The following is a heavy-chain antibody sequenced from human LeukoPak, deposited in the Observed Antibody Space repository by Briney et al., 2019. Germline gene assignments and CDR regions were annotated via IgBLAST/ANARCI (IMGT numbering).Heavy chain of an antibody. J-gene: IGHJ4*02. CDR3: ASLWFGGL. V-gene: IGHV3-7*01. D-gene: IGHD3-10*01. CDR2: IKEDGSEE. Sequence: GGSLGPSGLASGFPFSKYWMTWVGQAPGKGLEWVANIKEDGSEEFYDDSVKGRFTISRDNAKNSVYLQMNSLRGEDTAVYYCASLWFGGLWGQGTQVTVSS. CDR1: GFPFSKYW.